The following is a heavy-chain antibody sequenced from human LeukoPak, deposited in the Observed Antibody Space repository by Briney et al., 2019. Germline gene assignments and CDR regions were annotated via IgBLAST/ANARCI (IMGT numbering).Heavy chain of an antibody. CDR2: ISSSSSYI. CDR3: ARDRREHCSGGSCYPDLYYYYMDV. D-gene: IGHD2-15*01. Sequence: PGGSLRLSCAASGFTFSSYSMNWVRQAPGKGLEWVSSISSSSSYIYCADSVKGRFTISRDNAKNSLYLQMNSLGAEDTAVYYCARDRREHCSGGSCYPDLYYYYMDVWGKGTTVTVSS. J-gene: IGHJ6*03. V-gene: IGHV3-21*01. CDR1: GFTFSSYS.